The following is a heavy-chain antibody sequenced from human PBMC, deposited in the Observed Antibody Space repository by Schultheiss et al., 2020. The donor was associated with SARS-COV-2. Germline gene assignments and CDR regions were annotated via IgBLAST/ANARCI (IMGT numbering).Heavy chain of an antibody. CDR3: ARDLVVPAATIYYYYYGMDV. CDR2: ISGSGDST. V-gene: IGHV3-23*01. Sequence: GGSLRLSCAASGFTFSSYAMSWVRQAPGKGLEWVSVISGSGDSTYYADSVKGRFTISRDNAKNSLYLQMNSLRAEDTAVYYCARDLVVPAATIYYYYYGMDVWGQGTTVTVSS. J-gene: IGHJ6*02. D-gene: IGHD2-2*01. CDR1: GFTFSSYA.